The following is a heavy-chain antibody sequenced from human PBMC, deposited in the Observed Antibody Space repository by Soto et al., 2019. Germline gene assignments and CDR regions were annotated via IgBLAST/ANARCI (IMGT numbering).Heavy chain of an antibody. CDR1: GFTVSSTY. CDR3: ARGGIGMVRTFDH. V-gene: IGHV3-53*01. Sequence: HPAGSLRLSCAASGFTVSSTYMSWVRQAPGKGLEWVSIIFSSGESFYADSVKGRFTISRDSSDNTVYLQMNSLKAEDTAVYYCARGGIGMVRTFDHWGQGTLVTVSS. J-gene: IGHJ4*02. D-gene: IGHD3-10*01. CDR2: IFSSGES.